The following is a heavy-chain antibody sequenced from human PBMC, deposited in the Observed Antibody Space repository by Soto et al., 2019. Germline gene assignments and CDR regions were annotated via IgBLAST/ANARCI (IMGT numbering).Heavy chain of an antibody. Sequence: QVQLQESGPGLVKPSQTLSLTCTVSGGSISSGGYYWSWIRQHPGKGLEWIGYIYYSGSTYYNPSLKSRVTMAVDTSKNQFSLKLGSVTASDTAVYYCARGGDCTNGVCCDWVYWGQGTLVTVSS. CDR1: GGSISSGGYY. J-gene: IGHJ4*02. D-gene: IGHD2-8*01. CDR3: ARGGDCTNGVCCDWVY. CDR2: IYYSGST. V-gene: IGHV4-31*03.